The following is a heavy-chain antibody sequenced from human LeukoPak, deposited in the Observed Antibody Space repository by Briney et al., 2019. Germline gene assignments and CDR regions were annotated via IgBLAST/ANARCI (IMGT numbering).Heavy chain of an antibody. J-gene: IGHJ4*02. CDR2: ISGSGGST. CDR3: AKAFPWGTGYSPIDY. D-gene: IGHD3-9*01. V-gene: IGHV3-23*01. CDR1: GFTFSSYA. Sequence: GGSLRLSCAASGFTFSSYAMSWVRQAPGRGLEWVSAISGSGGSTYYADSVKGRFTISRDNSKNTLYLQMNSLRAEDTAVYYCAKAFPWGTGYSPIDYWGQGTLVTVSS.